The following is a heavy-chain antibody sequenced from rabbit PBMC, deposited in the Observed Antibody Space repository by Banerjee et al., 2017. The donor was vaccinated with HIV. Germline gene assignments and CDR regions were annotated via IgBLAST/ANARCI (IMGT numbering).Heavy chain of an antibody. CDR2: IYTGDGNS. CDR3: ARDPLLYDDGNGYPNL. J-gene: IGHJ4*01. CDR1: GFSFSSGYD. V-gene: IGHV1S40*01. D-gene: IGHD8-1*01. Sequence: QSLEESGGDLVKPGASLTLTCKASGFSFSSGYDMCWVRQAPGEGPEWIGCIYTGDGNSYHASWVNGRFTISKTSSTTVTLQMTSLTAADTATYFCARDPLLYDDGNGYPNLWGQGTLVTVS.